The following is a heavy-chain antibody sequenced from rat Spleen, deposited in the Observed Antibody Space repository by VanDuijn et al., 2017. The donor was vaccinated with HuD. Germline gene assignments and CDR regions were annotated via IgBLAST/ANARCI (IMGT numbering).Heavy chain of an antibody. CDR1: GFTFSDYN. Sequence: EVQLVESGGDFVQPGRSLKLSCAASGFTFSDYNMAWVRQAPKKGLEWVATINYDDSGTYYRDSVKGRFTISRDNAKSTLYLQMDSLRSEDTATYYCATHNSGYFDYWGQGVMVTVSS. D-gene: IGHD4-3*01. CDR2: INYDDSGT. J-gene: IGHJ2*01. CDR3: ATHNSGYFDY. V-gene: IGHV5-7*01.